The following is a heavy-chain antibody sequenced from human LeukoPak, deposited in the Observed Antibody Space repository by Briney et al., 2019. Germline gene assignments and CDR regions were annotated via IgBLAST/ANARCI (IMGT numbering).Heavy chain of an antibody. CDR2: ISSSSSTI. CDR1: GFTFSSYS. Sequence: PGGSLRLSCAASGFTFSSYSMNWVRQAPGKGLEWVSYISSSSSTIYYADSVKGRFTISRDNAKNSLYLQMNSLRAEDTAVYYCARTQSADPKNLDYWGQGTLVTVSS. D-gene: IGHD5-24*01. CDR3: ARTQSADPKNLDY. V-gene: IGHV3-48*04. J-gene: IGHJ4*02.